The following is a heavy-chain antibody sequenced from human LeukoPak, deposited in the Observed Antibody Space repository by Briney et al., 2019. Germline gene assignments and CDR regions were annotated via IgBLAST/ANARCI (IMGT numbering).Heavy chain of an antibody. D-gene: IGHD6-6*01. V-gene: IGHV4-30-2*01. Sequence: SQTLSLTCTVSGGSISSGGYSWSWIRQPPGKGLEWIGYIYHSGSTYYNPSLKSRVTISVDRSKNQFPLKLSSVTAADTAVYYCARTSIAARRANAFDIWGLGTMVTVSS. CDR3: ARTSIAARRANAFDI. CDR1: GGSISSGGYS. CDR2: IYHSGST. J-gene: IGHJ3*02.